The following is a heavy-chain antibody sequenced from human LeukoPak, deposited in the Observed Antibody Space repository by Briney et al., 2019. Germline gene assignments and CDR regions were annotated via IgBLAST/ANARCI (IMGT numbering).Heavy chain of an antibody. CDR3: ARVSDYYDSSGYYHY. Sequence: ASVKVSCKASGYTFTSYGISWVRQAPGQGLEWMGWISAYNGNTNYAQKLQGRVTMTTDTSTSTAYMELRSLRSDDTAVYYCARVSDYYDSSGYYHYWGQGTLATVSS. V-gene: IGHV1-18*01. CDR2: ISAYNGNT. D-gene: IGHD3-22*01. J-gene: IGHJ4*02. CDR1: GYTFTSYG.